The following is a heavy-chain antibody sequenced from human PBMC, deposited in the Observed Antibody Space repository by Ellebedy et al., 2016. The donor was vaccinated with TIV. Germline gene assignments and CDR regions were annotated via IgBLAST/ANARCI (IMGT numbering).Heavy chain of an antibody. D-gene: IGHD2-21*02. CDR1: GFRFRNYV. V-gene: IGHV3-23*01. CDR2: ISGGGDGT. CDR3: ARGVVTAAYYFDY. J-gene: IGHJ4*02. Sequence: PGGSLRLSCAVSGFRFRNYVMSWVRQAPGKALEWVSGISGGGDGTYYADSVKGRFTISRDMSRDTLFLQMTGLRADDTAVYYCARGVVTAAYYFDYWGQGALVTVSS.